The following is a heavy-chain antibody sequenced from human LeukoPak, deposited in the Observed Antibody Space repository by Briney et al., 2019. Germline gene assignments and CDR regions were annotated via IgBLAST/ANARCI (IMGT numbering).Heavy chain of an antibody. CDR2: IKSNIDGGTT. CDR1: GFTFSNTW. J-gene: IGHJ4*02. V-gene: IGHV3-15*01. Sequence: GGSLRLSCAASGFTFSNTWMNWARQAPGKGLDWVGRIKSNIDGGTTDYAAAVKGRFTISRDDSKNTLYLQMNSLRAEDTAVYYCAREGRSGQITYCFDYWGQGTLVTVSS. D-gene: IGHD2-15*01. CDR3: AREGRSGQITYCFDY.